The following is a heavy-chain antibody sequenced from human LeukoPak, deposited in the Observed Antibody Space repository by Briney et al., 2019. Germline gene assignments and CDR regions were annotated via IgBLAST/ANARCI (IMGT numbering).Heavy chain of an antibody. J-gene: IGHJ4*02. CDR3: ARKGWAARTFDY. CDR2: IYYSGST. V-gene: IGHV4-39*07. D-gene: IGHD6-6*01. Sequence: SETLSLTCTVSGGSISSSSYYWGWIRQPPGKGLEWIGSIYYSGSTYYNPSLKSRVTISVDTSKNQFSLKLSSVTAADTAVYYCARKGWAARTFDYWGQGTLVTVSS. CDR1: GGSISSSSYY.